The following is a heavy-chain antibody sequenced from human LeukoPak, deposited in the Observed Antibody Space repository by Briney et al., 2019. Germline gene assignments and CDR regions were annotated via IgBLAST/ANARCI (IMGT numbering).Heavy chain of an antibody. CDR3: ARQDGGPGPFDV. V-gene: IGHV4-61*01. CDR2: IYYSGTT. Sequence: SETLSLTCSVSDGSFSSDKYCWDWVRQPPGKGLEWLGYIYYSGTTKYNPSLKSRATISVDTSKGQSSLKLTSVTTADTAVYYCARQDGGPGPFDVWGRGTMVTVSS. D-gene: IGHD1-14*01. J-gene: IGHJ3*01. CDR1: DGSFSSDKYC.